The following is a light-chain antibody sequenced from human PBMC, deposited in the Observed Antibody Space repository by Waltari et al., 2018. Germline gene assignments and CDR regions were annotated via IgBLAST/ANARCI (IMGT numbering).Light chain of an antibody. V-gene: IGKV3-20*01. J-gene: IGKJ4*01. CDR3: QQYDISPLT. CDR1: QTIRTTY. CDR2: GTF. Sequence: EIVLTQSPGTLSLSPGEGATLSCSTSQTIRTTYLAWYQQKPGQAPTLLISGTFSRATGIPDRFTGSGSGTDFSLTISSLEPEDFATYYCQQYDISPLTFGGGTKVEIK.